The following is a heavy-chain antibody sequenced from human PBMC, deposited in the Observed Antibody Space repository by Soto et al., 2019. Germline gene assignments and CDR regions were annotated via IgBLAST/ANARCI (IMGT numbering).Heavy chain of an antibody. D-gene: IGHD3-16*02. CDR2: ISESGHHT. CDR1: GFPSSTYA. V-gene: IGHV3-23*01. Sequence: DVQLLESGGGLVEPGGSLTLSCVASGFPSSTYALNWVRQAPGKGPEWVSTISESGHHTHYADSVKGRFTISRDKSKNTLSLQMNSLRVDDTAIYYCTKSDGCGGGACYTGTYYYFDVWGRGTLVTVSS. J-gene: IGHJ2*01. CDR3: TKSDGCGGGACYTGTYYYFDV.